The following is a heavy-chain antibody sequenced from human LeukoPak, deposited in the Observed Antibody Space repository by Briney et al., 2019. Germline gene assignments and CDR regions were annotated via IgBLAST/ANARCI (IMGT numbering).Heavy chain of an antibody. CDR1: GGFISGHY. V-gene: IGHV4-4*08. CDR2: IYNSGST. Sequence: PSETLSLTCTVSGGFISGHYWTWIRQPPGKGVEWIGYIYNSGSTKYSPSLKSRVTISVDTSKNQFSLKLSSVTAADTAVYYCARDTYSGSSSFDYWGQGTLVTVSS. D-gene: IGHD1-26*01. J-gene: IGHJ4*02. CDR3: ARDTYSGSSSFDY.